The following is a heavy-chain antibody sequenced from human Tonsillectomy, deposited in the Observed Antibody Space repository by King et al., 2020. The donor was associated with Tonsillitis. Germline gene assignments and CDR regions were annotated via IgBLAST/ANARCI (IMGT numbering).Heavy chain of an antibody. CDR3: TTQSIGELYAVFDY. Sequence: VQLVESGGGLVKPGGSFRLSCAACGLIFSNAWVTWVRQAPGEGLVWLGRIKSKIECGTTAYAAPVKGRFTILRDDSKKTLYLQMNSLKTEDTAVYYCTTQSIGELYAVFDYWGQGTLVTVSS. CDR1: GLIFSNAW. CDR2: IKSKIECGTT. V-gene: IGHV3-15*07. D-gene: IGHD3-10*01. J-gene: IGHJ4*01.